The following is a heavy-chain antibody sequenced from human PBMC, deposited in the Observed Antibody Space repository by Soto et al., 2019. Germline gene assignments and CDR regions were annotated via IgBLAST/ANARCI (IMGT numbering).Heavy chain of an antibody. J-gene: IGHJ6*01. V-gene: IGHV3-23*01. CDR3: AKPLRRCMFQGSGMDV. Sequence: PGGSLRLSCAASGFSFSEYSITWVRQAPWKGLQWVSAISGDTATTHYADSVKGRFTISRDNSRETLYLQMNSLRVEDTAIYYFAKPLRRCMFQGSGMDVFGQRTTVDFCS. CDR1: GFSFSEYS. CDR2: ISGDTATT. D-gene: IGHD2-8*01.